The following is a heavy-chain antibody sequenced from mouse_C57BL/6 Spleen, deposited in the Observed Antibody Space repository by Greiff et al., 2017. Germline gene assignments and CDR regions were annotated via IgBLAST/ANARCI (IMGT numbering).Heavy chain of an antibody. Sequence: QVQLQQPGAELVKPGASVKMSCTASGYTFTSYWITWVKQRPGQGLEWIGDIYPGSGSTNYNEKFKSKATLTVDTSSSPAYMQLSSLTSEDSAVYYCARWHYGNPFDYWGQGTTLTVSS. V-gene: IGHV1-55*01. CDR3: ARWHYGNPFDY. CDR1: GYTFTSYW. CDR2: IYPGSGST. J-gene: IGHJ2*01. D-gene: IGHD2-1*01.